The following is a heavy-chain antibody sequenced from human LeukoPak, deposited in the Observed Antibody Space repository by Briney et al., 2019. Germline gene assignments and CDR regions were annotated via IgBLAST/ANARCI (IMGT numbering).Heavy chain of an antibody. CDR2: IKPTADGGPT. V-gene: IGHV3-15*01. CDR3: SAERYYSYYF. J-gene: IGHJ4*02. Sequence: GGSLRLSCAASGFTFKNAWMSWVRQAPGKGLEWVGHIKPTADGGPTDYAAPVKGRFTISRDDSKNTLYLQMNSLKTEDTAVYYCSAERYYSYYFWGQGTLVTVSS. CDR1: GFTFKNAW. D-gene: IGHD3-10*01.